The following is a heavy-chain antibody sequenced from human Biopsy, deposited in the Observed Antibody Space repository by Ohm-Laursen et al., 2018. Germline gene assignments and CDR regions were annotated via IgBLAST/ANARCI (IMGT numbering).Heavy chain of an antibody. CDR2: IYYSVMT. CDR3: ASVVLGPTNDAFDL. J-gene: IGHJ3*01. Sequence: PSQTLSLTCPVSGDSVTKYYWSWIRQPPGKGLEWIGHIYYSVMTNYNPSLQSRVSISVDTSRNQVSLTLRSVTAADTAMYYCASVVLGPTNDAFDLWGQGTMVVVSS. D-gene: IGHD3-22*01. V-gene: IGHV4-59*02. CDR1: GDSVTKYY.